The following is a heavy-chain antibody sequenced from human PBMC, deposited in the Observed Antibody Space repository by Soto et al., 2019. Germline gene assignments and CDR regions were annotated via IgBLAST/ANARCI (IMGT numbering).Heavy chain of an antibody. V-gene: IGHV5-51*04. D-gene: IGHD4-17*01. CDR3: AGTYYGDYRYYYYGMDV. J-gene: IGHJ6*02. CDR1: GYSFTSYW. Sequence: GESLKISCKGSGYSFTSYWIGWVRQMPGKGLEWMGIIYPGDSDTRYSPSFQGQVTISADKPISTAYLQWSSLKASDTAMYYCAGTYYGDYRYYYYGMDVWGQGTTVTVS. CDR2: IYPGDSDT.